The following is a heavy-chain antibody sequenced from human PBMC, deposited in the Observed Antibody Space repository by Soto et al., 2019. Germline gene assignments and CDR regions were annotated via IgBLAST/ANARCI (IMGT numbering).Heavy chain of an antibody. CDR2: ISYSSSNI. Sequence: EVPLVESGGGLVKPGGSLRLSCAASGFTFSSFSMNWVRQAPGKGLEWVASISYSSSNIFHADSLKGRFTISRDNAQNSCYVHMNSLRVEDTAVYYSARSPQWGPRFRGGMDVWGRGTTVIVAS. J-gene: IGHJ6*01. CDR1: GFTFSSFS. D-gene: IGHD1-26*01. CDR3: ARSPQWGPRFRGGMDV. V-gene: IGHV3-21*01.